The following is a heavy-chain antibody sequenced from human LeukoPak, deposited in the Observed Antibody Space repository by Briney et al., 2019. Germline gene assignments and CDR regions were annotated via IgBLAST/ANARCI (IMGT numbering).Heavy chain of an antibody. CDR2: IWYDGSNK. J-gene: IGHJ5*02. D-gene: IGHD2-2*01. CDR1: GFTFGSYA. Sequence: PGGSLRLSCAASGFTFGSYAMSWVRQAPGKGLEWVAVIWYDGSNKYYADSVKGRFTISRDNSKNTLYLQMNSLRAEDTAVYYCARDLCSSTSCYGFDPWGQGTLVTVSS. CDR3: ARDLCSSTSCYGFDP. V-gene: IGHV3-33*08.